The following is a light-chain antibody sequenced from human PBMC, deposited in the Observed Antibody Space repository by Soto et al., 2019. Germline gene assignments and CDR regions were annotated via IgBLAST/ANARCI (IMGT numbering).Light chain of an antibody. CDR2: DAS. CDR3: QPYNSFSGT. Sequence: DIQMTQSPSSLSASVGDRVTITCEASQNINNYLNWYQQKPGKAPKXXIYDASSLESGVPSRFSGRGSGTQFTLTISSLQPDDFATYYCQPYNSFSGTFGPGTKVDIK. J-gene: IGKJ1*01. V-gene: IGKV1-5*01. CDR1: QNINNY.